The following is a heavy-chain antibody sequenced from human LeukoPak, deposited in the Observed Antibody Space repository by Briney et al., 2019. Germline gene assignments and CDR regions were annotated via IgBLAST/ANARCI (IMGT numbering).Heavy chain of an antibody. CDR1: GSTFSSYA. Sequence: GGSLRLSCVAAGSTFSSYAMHWVRQAPGKGLEYVSAISSNGGSTYYADSGKGRFTISRDNSKNTLYLQMSSLRAEDTAVYYCVKDNQYSSEDWFDPWGQGILVTVSS. D-gene: IGHD6-25*01. CDR3: VKDNQYSSEDWFDP. V-gene: IGHV3-64D*06. J-gene: IGHJ5*02. CDR2: ISSNGGST.